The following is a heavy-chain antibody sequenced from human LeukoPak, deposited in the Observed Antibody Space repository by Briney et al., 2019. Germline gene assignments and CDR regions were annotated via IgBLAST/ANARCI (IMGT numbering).Heavy chain of an antibody. V-gene: IGHV4-34*01. CDR2: INHSGST. CDR3: ARDIYCSSTSCYGNAFDI. Sequence: SSETLSLTCAVYGGSFSGYYWSWIRQPPGKGLEWIGEINHSGSTNYNPSLKSRVTISVDTSKNQFSLKLSSVTAADTAVYYCARDIYCSSTSCYGNAFDIWGQGTMVTVSS. J-gene: IGHJ3*02. CDR1: GGSFSGYY. D-gene: IGHD2-2*01.